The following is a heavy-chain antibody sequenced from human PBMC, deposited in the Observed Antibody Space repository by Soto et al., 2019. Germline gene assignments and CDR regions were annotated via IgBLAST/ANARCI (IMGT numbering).Heavy chain of an antibody. CDR2: INHSGST. CDR3: AREPIQLWSGGQD. V-gene: IGHV4-34*01. Sequence: SETLSLTCAVYGGSYSGYYWTWISQPPGTGLEWIGEINHSGSTNYNPSLKSRVTISVDTSKNQFSLKLSSVTAADTAVYYCAREPIQLWSGGQDWGQGTLVTVSS. J-gene: IGHJ4*02. CDR1: GGSYSGYY. D-gene: IGHD5-18*01.